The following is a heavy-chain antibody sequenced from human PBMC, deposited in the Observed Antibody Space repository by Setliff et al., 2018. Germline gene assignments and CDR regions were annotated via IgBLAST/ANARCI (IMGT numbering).Heavy chain of an antibody. CDR3: RVWVDMIEVDS. V-gene: IGHV4-34*01. J-gene: IGHJ4*02. CDR2: INHSGSP. Sequence: PSETLSLTCTVYGVSFSDYYWGWIRQSPGKGLEWIGEINHTGSPNWIGEINHSGSPNYNPSLKSRVTMSVDTSKNQFSLKLTSVTAADTAVYYCRVWVDMIEVDSWAQGTLVTVSS. CDR1: GVSFSDYY. D-gene: IGHD3-22*01.